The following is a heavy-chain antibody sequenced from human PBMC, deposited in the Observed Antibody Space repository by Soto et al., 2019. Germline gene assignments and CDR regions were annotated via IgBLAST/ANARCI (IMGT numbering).Heavy chain of an antibody. D-gene: IGHD1-26*01. J-gene: IGHJ6*02. Sequence: GGSLRLSCAASGFTFSSYAMTWVRQAPGKGLEWVSGISGSADSTHYADSVKGRSIISRDNSKTTLSLQINNLRAEDTAVYYCARVSLGASTIADYSYFGMEVWGPGNKVTVSS. CDR1: GFTFSSYA. CDR3: ARVSLGASTIADYSYFGMEV. CDR2: ISGSADST. V-gene: IGHV3-23*01.